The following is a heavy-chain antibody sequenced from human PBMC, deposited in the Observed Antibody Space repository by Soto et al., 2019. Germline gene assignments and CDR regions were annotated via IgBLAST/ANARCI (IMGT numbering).Heavy chain of an antibody. CDR1: GFTFSNYA. V-gene: IGHV3-23*01. CDR3: TKDWQHES. J-gene: IGHJ5*02. CDR2: INTSGGNT. Sequence: EVQLLESGGGLVQPGGSLRLSCAASGFTFSNYAMTWVRQAPGKGLECVSTINTSGGNTHYADSVKGRFSVSRDNSKITLSLQMNSLRAEDTAVYYCTKDWQHESWGQGTLVTVSS. D-gene: IGHD6-13*01.